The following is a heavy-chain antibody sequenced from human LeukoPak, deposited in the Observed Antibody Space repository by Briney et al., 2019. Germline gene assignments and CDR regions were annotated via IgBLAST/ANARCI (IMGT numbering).Heavy chain of an antibody. Sequence: SQTLSLTCAISGDSVSSNSAAWNWIRQPPSRGLEWLGRTYYRSRWINDYAESVKSRITINPDASRNQFSLQLNSVTPEDTAVYYCARAGDKLGYYYYYGMDVWGRGTTVTVSS. CDR1: GDSVSSNSAA. J-gene: IGHJ6*02. CDR2: TYYRSRWIN. CDR3: ARAGDKLGYYYYYGMDV. V-gene: IGHV6-1*01. D-gene: IGHD4-23*01.